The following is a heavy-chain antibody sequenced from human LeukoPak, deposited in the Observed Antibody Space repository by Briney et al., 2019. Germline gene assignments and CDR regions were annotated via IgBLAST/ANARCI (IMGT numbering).Heavy chain of an antibody. CDR3: ARGPSVAGPPPYYFDY. Sequence: SQTLSLTCAISGDSVSSNSAAWNWIRQSPSRGLEWLGRTYYRSKWYNDYAVSVRSRITINPDTSKNQFSLQLNSVTPEDTAVYYCARGPSVAGPPPYYFDYWGQRTLVTVSS. D-gene: IGHD6-19*01. J-gene: IGHJ4*02. CDR1: GDSVSSNSAA. V-gene: IGHV6-1*01. CDR2: TYYRSKWYN.